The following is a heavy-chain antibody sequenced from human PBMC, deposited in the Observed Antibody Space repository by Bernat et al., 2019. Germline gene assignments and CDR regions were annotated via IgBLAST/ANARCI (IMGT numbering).Heavy chain of an antibody. V-gene: IGHV3-30-3*01. CDR2: ISYDGSNK. D-gene: IGHD3-22*01. CDR3: ARDGYDSSGYYPDPIDY. Sequence: QVQLVESGGGVVQPGRSLRLSCAASGFTFSSYAMHWVRQAPGKGLEWVAVISYDGSNKYYADSVKCRFTISRDNSKNTLYLQMNSLRAEDTAVYYCARDGYDSSGYYPDPIDYWGQGTLVTVSS. J-gene: IGHJ4*02. CDR1: GFTFSSYA.